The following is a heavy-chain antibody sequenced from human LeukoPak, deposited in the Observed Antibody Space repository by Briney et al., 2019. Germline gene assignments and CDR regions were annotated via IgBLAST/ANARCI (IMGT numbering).Heavy chain of an antibody. V-gene: IGHV1-69*06. Sequence: ASVKVSCKASGGTFSSYAISWVRQAPGQGLKWMGGIIPIFGTENYAQKFQGRVTITADKSTSTDYMELSSLRSEDTAVYYCVREAVAGTSFDYWGQGTLVTVCS. CDR1: GGTFSSYA. J-gene: IGHJ4*02. CDR2: IIPIFGTE. CDR3: VREAVAGTSFDY. D-gene: IGHD6-19*01.